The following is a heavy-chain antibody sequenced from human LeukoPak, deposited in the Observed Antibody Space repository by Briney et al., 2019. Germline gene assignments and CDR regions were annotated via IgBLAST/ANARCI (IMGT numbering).Heavy chain of an antibody. J-gene: IGHJ4*02. CDR1: GFTFSSYA. Sequence: GGSLRLSCAASGFTFSSYAMSWVRQAPGKGLEGVSGISGSGGSTYYADSVKGRFTVSRDNSKNTLYLQMNSLRAEDTAVYYCAKDGGLWVSAHWGDSWGRGTLVTVSS. D-gene: IGHD7-27*01. CDR3: AKDGGLWVSAHWGDS. CDR2: ISGSGGST. V-gene: IGHV3-23*01.